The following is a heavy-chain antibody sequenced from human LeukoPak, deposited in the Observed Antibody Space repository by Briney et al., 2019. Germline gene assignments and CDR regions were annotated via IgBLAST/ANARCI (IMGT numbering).Heavy chain of an antibody. J-gene: IGHJ2*01. CDR2: IYYSWCT. V-gene: IGHV4-59*01. CDR1: GGSISSYY. Sequence: PSETLSLTCTVSGGSISSYYWSWIRQPPGKGLEWIGYIYYSWCTNYNPSLKSRVTISVDTSKNQFSLKLSSVTAADTAVYYCARTRTGRYFDLWGRGTMVTVSS. D-gene: IGHD1-14*01. CDR3: ARTRTGRYFDL.